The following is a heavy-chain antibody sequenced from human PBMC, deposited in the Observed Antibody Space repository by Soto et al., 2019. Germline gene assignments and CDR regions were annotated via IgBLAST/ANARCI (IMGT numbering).Heavy chain of an antibody. CDR2: IYYSGST. D-gene: IGHD3-22*01. CDR3: AKGDYYDSSGYLDY. Sequence: SETLSLTCTVSGGSISSGGYYWSWIRQHPGKGLEWIGYIYYSGSTYYNPSLKSRVTISVDTSKNQFSLKLRSVTAEDTAVYYCAKGDYYDSSGYLDYWGQRTLVTVSS. CDR1: GGSISSGGYY. V-gene: IGHV4-31*03. J-gene: IGHJ4*02.